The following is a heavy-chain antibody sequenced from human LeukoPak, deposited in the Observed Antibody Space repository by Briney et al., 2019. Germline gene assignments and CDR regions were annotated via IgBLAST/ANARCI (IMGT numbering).Heavy chain of an antibody. D-gene: IGHD2-2*01. V-gene: IGHV3-7*01. J-gene: IGHJ6*03. Sequence: PGGSLRLSCAASGFTFSSYWMSWVRQAPGKGLEWVANIKQDGSEKYYVDSVKGRFTISRDNAKNSLYLQMNSLRAEDTAVYYCARDRGYCSSTSCYHFYYYYYMDVWGQGTTVTVSS. CDR2: IKQDGSEK. CDR1: GFTFSSYW. CDR3: ARDRGYCSSTSCYHFYYYYYMDV.